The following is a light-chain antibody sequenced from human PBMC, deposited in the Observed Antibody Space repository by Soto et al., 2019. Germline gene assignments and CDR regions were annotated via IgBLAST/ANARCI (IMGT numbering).Light chain of an antibody. Sequence: DIQMTQSPISLSASVGDRVTITCRASQYVSSYLNWYQQELGKAPKLLIYGASTFQSGVPSRFSGNRSGTEFTLTISSLQHEDFATYYCQQSYSTPWTFGQGTKVEIE. J-gene: IGKJ1*01. V-gene: IGKV1-39*01. CDR1: QYVSSY. CDR2: GAS. CDR3: QQSYSTPWT.